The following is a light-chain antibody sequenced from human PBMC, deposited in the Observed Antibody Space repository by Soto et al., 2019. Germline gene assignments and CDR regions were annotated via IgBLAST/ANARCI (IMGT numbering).Light chain of an antibody. CDR2: AAS. CDR1: QGISSY. CDR3: QQYYSYLQT. Sequence: IQMTQSPSSLSASTGDRVTITCRASQGISSYLAWYQQKPGKAPKLLIYAASTLQSGVPSRFSGSGSGTDFTLTISCLQSEDFATYYCQQYYSYLQTFGQGTKVDIK. V-gene: IGKV1-8*01. J-gene: IGKJ1*01.